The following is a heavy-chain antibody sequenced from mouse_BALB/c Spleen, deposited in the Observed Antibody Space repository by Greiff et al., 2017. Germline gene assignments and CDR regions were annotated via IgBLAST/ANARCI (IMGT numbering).Heavy chain of an antibody. CDR3: ARNYYGSAY. J-gene: IGHJ3*01. CDR2: IWSGGST. D-gene: IGHD1-1*01. V-gene: IGHV2-2*02. CDR1: GFSLTSYG. Sequence: VKVVESGPGLVQPSQSLSITCTVSGFSLTSYGVHWVRQSPGKGLEWLGVIWSGGSTDYNAAFISRLSISKDNSKSQVFFKMNSLQANDTAIYYCARNYYGSAYWGQGTLVTVSA.